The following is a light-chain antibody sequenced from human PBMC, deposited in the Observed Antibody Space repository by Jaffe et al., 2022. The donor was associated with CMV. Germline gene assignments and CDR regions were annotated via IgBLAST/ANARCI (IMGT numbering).Light chain of an antibody. CDR3: QQYYSTPTWT. V-gene: IGKV4-1*01. CDR1: QSLLYSSNNRNY. Sequence: DIVMTQSPDSLAVSLGERATINCKSSQSLLYSSNNRNYLAWYQQKPGQPPKLLIYWASTRESGVPDRFSGSGSGTDFTLTISSLLPEDVAVYYCQQYYSTPTWTFGQGTKVEIK. J-gene: IGKJ1*01. CDR2: WAS.